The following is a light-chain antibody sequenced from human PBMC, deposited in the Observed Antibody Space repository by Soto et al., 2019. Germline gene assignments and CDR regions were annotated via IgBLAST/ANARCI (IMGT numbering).Light chain of an antibody. CDR1: QDVRDD. CDR2: EAS. J-gene: IGKJ1*01. Sequence: DIQMTQSPSSLSASVGDRVTITCRASQDVRDDLGWYQQTPGKAPERLIYEASTLHRGVPSRFSGSGSGTEFTITISSLQPEDFATYYCLQYSSYPWTFGQGTNVEIK. CDR3: LQYSSYPWT. V-gene: IGKV1-17*01.